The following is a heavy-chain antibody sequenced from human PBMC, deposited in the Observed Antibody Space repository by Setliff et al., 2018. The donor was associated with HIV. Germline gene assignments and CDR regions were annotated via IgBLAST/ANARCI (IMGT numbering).Heavy chain of an antibody. V-gene: IGHV1-2*02. D-gene: IGHD5-18*01. CDR2: IDPSNGDT. J-gene: IGHJ4*02. Sequence: ASVKVSCKSSGYTFTDYFMHWVRQAPGQGLEWMGWIDPSNGDTTIPRRFQGRVTMTRDTSINTAYMQLSGLRSEDTAVYYCARDGGYSSPYYFHYWGQGTLVTVSS. CDR1: GYTFTDYF. CDR3: ARDGGYSSPYYFHY.